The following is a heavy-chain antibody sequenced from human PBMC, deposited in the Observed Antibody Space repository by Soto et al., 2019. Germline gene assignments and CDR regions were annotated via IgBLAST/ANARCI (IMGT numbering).Heavy chain of an antibody. D-gene: IGHD3-22*01. J-gene: IGHJ5*02. CDR3: ASNTYYYDSSGYYWGWFDP. CDR2: ISGSGGST. CDR1: GVTCGSYA. Sequence: PGGSLRLSWAAAGVTCGSYARSWVRQAPGKGLEWVSAISGSGGSTYYADSVKGRFTISRDNSKNTLYLQMNSLRAEDTAVYYCASNTYYYDSSGYYWGWFDPWGQGTLVTVSS. V-gene: IGHV3-23*01.